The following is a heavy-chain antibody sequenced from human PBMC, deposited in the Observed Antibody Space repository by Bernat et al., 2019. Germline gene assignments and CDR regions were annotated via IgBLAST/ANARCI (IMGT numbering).Heavy chain of an antibody. Sequence: QVQLVESGGGVVQPGRSLRLSCAASGFTFSSYAMHWVRQAPGKGPEWVAFISYDGSNKYYADSVKGRFTISRDNSKNTLYLQMNSLRAEDTAVYYCAREAPYSSSWYKDYYYGMDVWGQGTTVTVSS. J-gene: IGHJ6*02. CDR1: GFTFSSYA. CDR3: AREAPYSSSWYKDYYYGMDV. D-gene: IGHD6-13*01. V-gene: IGHV3-30-3*01. CDR2: ISYDGSNK.